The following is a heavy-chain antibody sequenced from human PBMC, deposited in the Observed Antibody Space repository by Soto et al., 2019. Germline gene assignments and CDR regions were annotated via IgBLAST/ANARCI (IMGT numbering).Heavy chain of an antibody. CDR3: ARGVRATVTTYYYMDV. CDR2: IYSGGST. D-gene: IGHD4-17*01. Sequence: EVQLVESGGGLVQPGGSLRLSCAASGFTVSSNYMSWVRQAPGKGLEWVSVIYSGGSTYYADSVKGRFTISRHNSKNKLYLQMNSLRAEDTAVYYCARGVRATVTTYYYMDVWGKGTTVTVSS. V-gene: IGHV3-53*04. CDR1: GFTVSSNY. J-gene: IGHJ6*03.